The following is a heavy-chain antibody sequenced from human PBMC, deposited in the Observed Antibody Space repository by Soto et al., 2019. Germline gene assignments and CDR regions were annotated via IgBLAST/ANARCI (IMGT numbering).Heavy chain of an antibody. J-gene: IGHJ4*02. V-gene: IGHV3-74*01. Sequence: GGSLRLSCAASGFPFNHYWMHWVRQAPGKGLLWVARINNDGSSTSYADSVKGRFTISRDNAMNTLYLQIYSLRAEDTAVYYCARDHYGDYYFDSWGQGTLVIVS. CDR1: GFPFNHYW. CDR2: INNDGSST. CDR3: ARDHYGDYYFDS. D-gene: IGHD4-17*01.